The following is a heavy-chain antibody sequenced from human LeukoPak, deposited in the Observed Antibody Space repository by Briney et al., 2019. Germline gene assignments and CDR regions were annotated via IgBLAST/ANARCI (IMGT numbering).Heavy chain of an antibody. J-gene: IGHJ1*01. Sequence: ASVKVSCKASGYTFTGYYMHWVRQTPGQGLEWMGWINPNSGGTNYAQKFQGWVTMTRDTSISTAYMELSRLRSDDTAVYYCARGQGVAARLQHWGQGTLVTVSS. V-gene: IGHV1-2*04. CDR2: INPNSGGT. CDR3: ARGQGVAARLQH. D-gene: IGHD6-19*01. CDR1: GYTFTGYY.